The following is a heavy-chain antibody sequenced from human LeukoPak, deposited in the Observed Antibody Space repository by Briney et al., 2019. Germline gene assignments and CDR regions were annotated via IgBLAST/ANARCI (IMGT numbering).Heavy chain of an antibody. D-gene: IGHD3-10*01. CDR3: ARVYYYGSGSYGWFDP. CDR1: GGSFSSYY. J-gene: IGHJ5*02. CDR2: IYHSGST. Sequence: SETLSLTCTVSGGSFSSYYWNWIRQPPGKGLELIGYIYHSGSTYHNPSLKSRVTISVDRSKNQFSLKLSSVTAADTAVYYCARVYYYGSGSYGWFDPWGQGTLVTVSS. V-gene: IGHV4-59*12.